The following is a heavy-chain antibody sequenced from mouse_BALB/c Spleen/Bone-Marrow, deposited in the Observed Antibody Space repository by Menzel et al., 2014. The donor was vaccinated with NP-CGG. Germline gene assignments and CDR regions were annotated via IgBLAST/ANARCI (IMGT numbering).Heavy chain of an antibody. CDR3: ASTAGTQYDYFAY. CDR1: GYTFTGYA. Sequence: QVQLQQSGPELVRPGVPVKISCKGFGYTFTGYAIHWVKQSHAKTLEWIGVISSYSGNTNYNQKFKGRATMTVDKSSSTAYMELARLTSEDSAIYYCASTAGTQYDYFAYWGQGTTLTVSS. J-gene: IGHJ2*01. V-gene: IGHV1-67*01. CDR2: ISSYSGNT. D-gene: IGHD1-2*01.